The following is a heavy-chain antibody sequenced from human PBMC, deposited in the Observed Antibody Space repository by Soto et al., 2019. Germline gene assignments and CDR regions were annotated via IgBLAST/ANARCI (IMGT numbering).Heavy chain of an antibody. V-gene: IGHV3-23*01. CDR3: AKGLYSSSWSHLNYFDY. J-gene: IGHJ4*02. CDR1: GFTFSSYA. D-gene: IGHD6-13*01. CDR2: ISGSGGST. Sequence: EVQLLESGGGLVQPGGSLRLSCAASGFTFSSYAMSWVRQAPGKGLEWVSAISGSGGSTYYADSVKGRFTISRDNSKNTLYLQMNSLRAEDTAVYYCAKGLYSSSWSHLNYFDYWGQGTLVTVSS.